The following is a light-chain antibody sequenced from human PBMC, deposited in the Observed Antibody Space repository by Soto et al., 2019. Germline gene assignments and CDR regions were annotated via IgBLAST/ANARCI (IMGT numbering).Light chain of an antibody. Sequence: QSVLTQPPSVSGAPGQRVTISCTGSSSNIGAGYAVHWYQQLPGTAPKLLIYGNSNRPSGVPDRFSGSKSGTSASLAITGLQAEDKAEYFCQSYDSSLSGYVVFGGGTKLTVL. V-gene: IGLV1-40*01. CDR1: SSNIGAGYA. CDR2: GNS. CDR3: QSYDSSLSGYVV. J-gene: IGLJ2*01.